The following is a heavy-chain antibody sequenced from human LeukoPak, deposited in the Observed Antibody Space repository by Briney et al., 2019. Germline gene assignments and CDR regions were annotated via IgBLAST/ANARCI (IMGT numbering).Heavy chain of an antibody. V-gene: IGHV4-31*03. CDR1: GGSISSGGYY. Sequence: PSETLSLTCTVSGGSISSGGYYWSWIRQHPGKGLEWIGYIYYSGSTYYNPSLKSRVTISVDTSKNQFSLKLSSVTAADTAVYYRATCGLGGGDCSAFDYWGQGTLVTVPS. J-gene: IGHJ4*02. CDR2: IYYSGST. D-gene: IGHD2-21*02. CDR3: ATCGLGGGDCSAFDY.